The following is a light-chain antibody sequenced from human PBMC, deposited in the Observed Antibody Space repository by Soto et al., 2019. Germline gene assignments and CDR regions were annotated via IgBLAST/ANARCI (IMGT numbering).Light chain of an antibody. Sequence: QAVVTQPPSVSGAPGQRVTISCTGSSSNIGAGYDVHWYQQLPGTAPKLLISGNSNRPSGVPDRFSGSKSGTSASLAITGLQAEDEADYYYQSYLRSLSGVVFGGGTQLTVL. V-gene: IGLV1-40*01. CDR3: QSYLRSLSGVV. J-gene: IGLJ7*01. CDR2: GNS. CDR1: SSNIGAGYD.